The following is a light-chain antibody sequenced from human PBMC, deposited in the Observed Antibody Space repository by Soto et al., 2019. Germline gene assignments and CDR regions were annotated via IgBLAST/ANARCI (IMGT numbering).Light chain of an antibody. CDR2: EVS. CDR1: TNDVGDYNY. CDR3: ISYTGSRASDV. V-gene: IGLV2-14*01. J-gene: IGLJ1*01. Sequence: QSALTQPASVSGSPGQSITISCTGTTNDVGDYNYVAWYQQHSGKVPRLMIYEVSNRPPGVSYRFSGSKSGSTASLTISGLQAEDEADYYCISYTGSRASDVFGTGIKLTVL.